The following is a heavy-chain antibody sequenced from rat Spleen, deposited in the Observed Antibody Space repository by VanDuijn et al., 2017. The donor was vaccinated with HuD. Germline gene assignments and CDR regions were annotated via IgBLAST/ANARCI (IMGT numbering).Heavy chain of an antibody. V-gene: IGHV2-13*01. CDR2: IWGDGSS. CDR1: GFSLSNYG. Sequence: QVQLKESGPGLVQPSQTLSLTCTVSGFSLSNYGVIWVRQPPGKGLEWMGVIWGDGSSNYNSALKSRLSISRDTSKSQVYLKMNSLQTEDTAMYFCARSDYSSPYYFDYWGQGVMVTVSS. J-gene: IGHJ2*01. CDR3: ARSDYSSPYYFDY. D-gene: IGHD1-2*01.